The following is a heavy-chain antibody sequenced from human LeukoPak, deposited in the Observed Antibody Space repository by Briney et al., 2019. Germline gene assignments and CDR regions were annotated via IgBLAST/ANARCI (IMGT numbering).Heavy chain of an antibody. CDR1: GFTFSNAW. CDR3: ARDVGLYGDYVRSYYMDV. D-gene: IGHD4-17*01. CDR2: ISSTGSTI. J-gene: IGHJ6*03. Sequence: GGSLRLSCAASGFTFSNAWMSWVRQAPGKGLEWVSYISSTGSTIYYADSVKGRFTISRDNAKNSLYLQMNSLRAEDTAVYYCARDVGLYGDYVRSYYMDVWGKGTTVTVSS. V-gene: IGHV3-11*04.